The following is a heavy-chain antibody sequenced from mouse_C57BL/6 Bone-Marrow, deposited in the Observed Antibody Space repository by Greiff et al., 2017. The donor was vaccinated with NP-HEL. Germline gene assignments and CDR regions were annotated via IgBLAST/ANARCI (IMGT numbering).Heavy chain of an antibody. D-gene: IGHD1-1*01. J-gene: IGHJ3*01. CDR3: VYGWFAY. CDR1: GYTFTSYW. CDR2: INPSSGYT. V-gene: IGHV1-7*01. Sequence: QVQLKESGAELAKPGASVKLSCKASGYTFTSYWMHWVKQRPGQGLEWIGYINPSSGYTKYNQKFKDKATLTADKSSSTAYMQLSSLTYEDSAVYDCVYGWFAYWGQGTLVTVSA.